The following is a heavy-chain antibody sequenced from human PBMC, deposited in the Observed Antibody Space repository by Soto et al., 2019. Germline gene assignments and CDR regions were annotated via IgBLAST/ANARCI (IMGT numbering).Heavy chain of an antibody. J-gene: IGHJ5*02. CDR2: IYSGGST. CDR3: ARGGAAVRAFDP. V-gene: IGHV3-66*01. Sequence: ESGGGLVQPGGSLRLSCAASGFTVSSSYLSWVRQAPGTGLEWVSVIYSGGSTYYADSVKGRFTISRDSSKNTVYLQMNSLRAEDTAVYYCARGGAAVRAFDPWGQGTLVTVSS. D-gene: IGHD6-13*01. CDR1: GFTVSSSY.